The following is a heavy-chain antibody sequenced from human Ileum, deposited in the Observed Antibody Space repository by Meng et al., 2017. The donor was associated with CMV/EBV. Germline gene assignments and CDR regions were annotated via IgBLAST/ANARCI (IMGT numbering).Heavy chain of an antibody. Sequence: QVQCVKCGAGAKSPGSPVKCPVMSFCGSVNNYALSWVRQVPGQGLEWMGGIIAVFKTPNYAQKFQGRLTISADASTGTTHMELTGLTSEDTAVYYCARGFTNGWQPFDYWGQGTLVTVSS. V-gene: IGHV1-69*12. J-gene: IGHJ4*02. CDR1: CGSVNNYA. D-gene: IGHD2-8*01. CDR2: IIAVFKTP. CDR3: ARGFTNGWQPFDY.